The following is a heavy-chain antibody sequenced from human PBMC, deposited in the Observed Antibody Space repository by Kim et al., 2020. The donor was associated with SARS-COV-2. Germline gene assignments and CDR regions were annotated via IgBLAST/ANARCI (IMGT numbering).Heavy chain of an antibody. CDR3: ANLPSVDTADLGLYYYYYGMDV. CDR2: ISYDGSNK. D-gene: IGHD5-18*01. Sequence: GGSLRLSCAASGFTFSSYGMHWVRQAPGKGLEWVAVISYDGSNKYYADSVKGRFTISRDNSKNTLYLQMNSLRAEDTAVYYCANLPSVDTADLGLYYYYYGMDVWGQGTTVTVSS. CDR1: GFTFSSYG. J-gene: IGHJ6*02. V-gene: IGHV3-30*18.